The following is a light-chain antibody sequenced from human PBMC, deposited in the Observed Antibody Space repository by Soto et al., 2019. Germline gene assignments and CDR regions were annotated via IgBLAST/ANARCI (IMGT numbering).Light chain of an antibody. CDR1: ESISRH. CDR2: AAS. Sequence: DIQMTQSPSSLSASVGDRVTITCRASESISRHLNWYQQKPGKAPKLLIYAASILQNGVPSRFSGGGSGTDFSLTISNLQPEDFATYYCQQSYSTLSITFGQGTRLEIK. CDR3: QQSYSTLSIT. J-gene: IGKJ5*01. V-gene: IGKV1-39*01.